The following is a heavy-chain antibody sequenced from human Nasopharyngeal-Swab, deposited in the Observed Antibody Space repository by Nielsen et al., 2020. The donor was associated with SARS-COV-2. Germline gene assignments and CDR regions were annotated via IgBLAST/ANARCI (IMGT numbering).Heavy chain of an antibody. CDR3: ARGSSSWYGIGGSRFPEFDY. J-gene: IGHJ4*02. Sequence: GESLKISCAASGFTFSSYAMHWVRQAPGKGLEWVAVISYDGSNKYYADSVKGRFTISRGNSKNTLYLQMNSLRAEDTAVYYCARGSSSWYGIGGSRFPEFDYWGQGTLVTVSS. CDR2: ISYDGSNK. CDR1: GFTFSSYA. V-gene: IGHV3-30-3*01. D-gene: IGHD6-13*01.